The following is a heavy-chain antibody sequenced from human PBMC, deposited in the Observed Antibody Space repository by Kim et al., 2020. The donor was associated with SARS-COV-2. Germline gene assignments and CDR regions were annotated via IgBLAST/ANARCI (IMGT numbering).Heavy chain of an antibody. CDR2: IWYDGSNK. CDR3: ARESLRGYSGYDLGY. V-gene: IGHV3-33*01. D-gene: IGHD5-12*01. Sequence: GGSLRLSCAASGFTFSSYGMHWVRQAPGKGLEWVAVIWYDGSNKYYADSVKGRFTISRDNSKNTLYLQMNSLRAEDTAVYYCARESLRGYSGYDLGYWGQGTLVTVSS. CDR1: GFTFSSYG. J-gene: IGHJ4*02.